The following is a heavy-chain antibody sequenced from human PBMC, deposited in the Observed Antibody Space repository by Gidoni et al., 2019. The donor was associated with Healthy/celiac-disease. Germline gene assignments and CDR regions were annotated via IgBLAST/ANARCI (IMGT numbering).Heavy chain of an antibody. V-gene: IGHV5-51*01. J-gene: IGHJ3*02. CDR1: GDSFTSYW. CDR2: IYPGDSDT. CDR3: ARHVGSGSYRGAFDI. D-gene: IGHD1-26*01. Sequence: EVQLVPSGAEVKKPGASLKISCKGSGDSFTSYWIGWVRQMPGKGLEWMGIIYPGDSDTRYSPSFQGQVTISADKSISTAYLQWSSLKASDTAMYYCARHVGSGSYRGAFDIWGQGTMVTVSS.